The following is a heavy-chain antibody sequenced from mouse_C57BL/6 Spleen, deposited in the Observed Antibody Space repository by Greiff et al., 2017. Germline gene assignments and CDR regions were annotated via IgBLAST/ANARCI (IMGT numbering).Heavy chain of an antibody. CDR1: GYSFTGYF. CDR2: INPYNGDT. V-gene: IGHV1-20*01. J-gene: IGHJ1*03. Sequence: EVQRVESGPELVKPGDSVKISCKASGYSFTGYFMNWVMQSPGQSLEWIGRINPYNGDTFYNEKFKGKATLTVDKSSSTAHMELRSLTSEDSAVYYSARSSCGYFDVWGTGTTVTVSS. CDR3: ARSSCGYFDV.